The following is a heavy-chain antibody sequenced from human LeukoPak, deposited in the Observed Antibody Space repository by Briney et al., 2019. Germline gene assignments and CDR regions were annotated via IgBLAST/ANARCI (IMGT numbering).Heavy chain of an antibody. CDR3: ARVVGYYYGMDV. V-gene: IGHV3-48*03. J-gene: IGHJ6*04. CDR1: GFTFSSYE. Sequence: PGRSLRLSCAASGFTFSSYEMNWVRQAPGKGLEWVSYISSSGSTIYYADSVKGRFTISRDNAKNSLYLQMNSLRAEDTAVYYCARVVGYYYGMDVWGKGTTVTVSS. D-gene: IGHD1-26*01. CDR2: ISSSGSTI.